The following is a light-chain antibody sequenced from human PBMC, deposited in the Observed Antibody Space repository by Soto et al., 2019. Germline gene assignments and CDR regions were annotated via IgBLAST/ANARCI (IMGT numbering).Light chain of an antibody. CDR3: SSYTTSSTLV. CDR1: SSDVGGYAY. CDR2: EVS. J-gene: IGLJ1*01. V-gene: IGLV2-14*01. Sequence: QSVLTQPASVSGSPGQTITISCTGTSSDVGGYAYVSWYQQYPGKVPKLVISEVSNRPSGVSHRFSGSRSGNTASLTISGLQAEDEADYHCSSYTTSSTLVFGTGTKLTVL.